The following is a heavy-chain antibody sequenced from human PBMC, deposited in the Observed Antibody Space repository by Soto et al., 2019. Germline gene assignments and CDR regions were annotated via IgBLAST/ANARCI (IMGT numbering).Heavy chain of an antibody. D-gene: IGHD1-20*01. V-gene: IGHV1-2*04. CDR3: ARDRNDNSPKRTPPYYYYGMDV. CDR2: INPNSGGT. J-gene: IGHJ6*02. CDR1: GSTFASYY. Sequence: ASVKVSCGASGSTFASYYMHWAQQAPGQGREWMGWINPNSGGTNYAQKFQGWVTMTRDTSISTAYMELSRLRSDDTAVYYCARDRNDNSPKRTPPYYYYGMDVWGQGTTVTVSS.